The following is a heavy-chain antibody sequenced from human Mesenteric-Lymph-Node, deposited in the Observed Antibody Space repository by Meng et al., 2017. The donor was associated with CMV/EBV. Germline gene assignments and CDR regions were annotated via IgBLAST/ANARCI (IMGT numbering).Heavy chain of an antibody. CDR2: TKQDGSGK. Sequence: GGSLRLSCAASGFTFSNYWMSWVRQVPGKGLEWVANTKQDGSGKYYADSVKGRFTISRDNAKNSLYLQMNSLRAEDTAVYYCAREIAAAGPLDYWGQGTLVTVSS. J-gene: IGHJ4*02. CDR3: AREIAAAGPLDY. D-gene: IGHD6-13*01. CDR1: GFTFSNYW. V-gene: IGHV3-7*01.